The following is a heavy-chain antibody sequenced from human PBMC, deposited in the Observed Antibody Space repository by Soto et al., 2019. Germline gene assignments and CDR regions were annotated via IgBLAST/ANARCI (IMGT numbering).Heavy chain of an antibody. V-gene: IGHV1-69*01. D-gene: IGHD6-6*01. CDR1: GGTFSRYA. J-gene: IGHJ4*02. CDR2: IIPLYGTA. Sequence: QVQLVQSGAEVQKPGSSVKVSCKASGGTFSRYAIIWVRQAPGQGLEWMGGIIPLYGTASYAQKLQGRVTITADESTSTAYMELSSLTSEDTAVYFCARAGSADSTSVFDHWGQGTLVTVSS. CDR3: ARAGSADSTSVFDH.